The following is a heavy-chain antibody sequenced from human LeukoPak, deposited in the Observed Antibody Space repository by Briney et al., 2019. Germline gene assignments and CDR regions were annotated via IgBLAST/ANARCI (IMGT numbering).Heavy chain of an antibody. V-gene: IGHV3-23*01. Sequence: GGSLRLSCAASGFTFSSYAMSWVRQAPGKGLEWVSHMSGSGDSTYYADSVKGLFTISRDNSKNTLYLQNNSLRAEDTAVLYCAKVGRRRYIMLTCGGDKSHLFDCLGQGTLVTVSS. CDR3: AKVGRRRYIMLTCGGDKSHLFDC. CDR2: MSGSGDST. D-gene: IGHD3-16*01. CDR1: GFTFSSYA. J-gene: IGHJ4*02.